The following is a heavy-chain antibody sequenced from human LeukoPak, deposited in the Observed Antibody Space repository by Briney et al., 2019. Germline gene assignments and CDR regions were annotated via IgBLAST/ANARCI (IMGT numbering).Heavy chain of an antibody. J-gene: IGHJ5*02. V-gene: IGHV4-59*01. D-gene: IGHD2-15*01. CDR3: ARVQYCSGGSCSHNWFDP. CDR1: GGSISSYY. Sequence: SETLSLTCTVSGGSISSYYWSWIRQPAGKGLEWIGYIYYSGSTNYNPSLKSRVTMSVDTSKNQFSLKLSSVTAADTAVYYCARVQYCSGGSCSHNWFDPWGQGTLVTVSS. CDR2: IYYSGST.